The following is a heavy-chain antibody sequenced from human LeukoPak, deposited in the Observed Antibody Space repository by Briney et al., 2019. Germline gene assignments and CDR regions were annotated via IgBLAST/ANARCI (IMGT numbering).Heavy chain of an antibody. Sequence: SQTLSLTCTVSGGSISSGGYYWSWIRQRPGKGLEWIGYIYYSGSTYYNPSLKSRVTISVDTSKNQFSLKLSSVTAADTAVYYCARDPHTRRAFDIWGQGTMVTVSS. CDR2: IYYSGST. D-gene: IGHD2-2*02. J-gene: IGHJ3*02. V-gene: IGHV4-31*03. CDR3: ARDPHTRRAFDI. CDR1: GGSISSGGYY.